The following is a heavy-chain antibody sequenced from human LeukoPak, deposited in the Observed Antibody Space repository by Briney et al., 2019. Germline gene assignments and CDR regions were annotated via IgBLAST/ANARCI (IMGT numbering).Heavy chain of an antibody. J-gene: IGHJ4*02. Sequence: PGGSLRLSCAASGFTFSSYSMNWVRQAPGKGLEWVSSISSSSYIYYADSVKGRFTISRDNAKNSLYLQMNSLRAEDTAVYYCAREDYDYVWGSYRYIDYWGQGTLVTVSS. CDR2: ISSSSYI. V-gene: IGHV3-21*01. D-gene: IGHD3-16*02. CDR1: GFTFSSYS. CDR3: AREDYDYVWGSYRYIDY.